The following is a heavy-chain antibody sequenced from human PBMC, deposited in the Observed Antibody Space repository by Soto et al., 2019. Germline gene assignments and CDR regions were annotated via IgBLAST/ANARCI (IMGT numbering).Heavy chain of an antibody. CDR1: GYTFTGYY. CDR3: ARERSIARLIAAELRDYGMDV. Sequence: ASVKVSCKASGYTFTGYYMHWVRQAPGQGLEWMGWINPNSGGTNYAQKFQGWVTMTRDTSISTAYMELSRLRSDDTAVYYCARERSIARLIAAELRDYGMDVWGQGTTVTVSS. V-gene: IGHV1-2*04. D-gene: IGHD6-13*01. J-gene: IGHJ6*02. CDR2: INPNSGGT.